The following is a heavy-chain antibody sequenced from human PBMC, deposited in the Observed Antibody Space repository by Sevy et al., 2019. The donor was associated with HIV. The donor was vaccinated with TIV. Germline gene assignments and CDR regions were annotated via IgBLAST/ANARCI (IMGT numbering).Heavy chain of an antibody. CDR1: GFTFSDYY. Sequence: GGSLRLSCAASGFTFSDYYMSWIRQAPGKGLEWVSYISSSGSTIYYADSVKGRFTISRDNAKNSLYLQMNSLRAEDTAVYYCRGLARLGPTDAFDIWGQGTMVTVSS. J-gene: IGHJ3*02. CDR3: RGLARLGPTDAFDI. V-gene: IGHV3-11*01. CDR2: ISSSGSTI. D-gene: IGHD3-16*01.